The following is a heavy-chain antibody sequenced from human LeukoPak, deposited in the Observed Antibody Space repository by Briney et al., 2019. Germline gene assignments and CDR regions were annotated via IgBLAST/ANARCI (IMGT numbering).Heavy chain of an antibody. D-gene: IGHD3-22*01. CDR1: GFTFSTYA. Sequence: GGSLRLSCSASGFTFSTYAMHWVRQAPGKGLEYVSAISSNGGTIYYADSVKGKFTISRDNSKSTLYLQLSSLRAEATAVYYCVKGSEAYCDSKSDYWGQGTLVTVSS. CDR2: ISSNGGTI. J-gene: IGHJ4*02. V-gene: IGHV3-64D*09. CDR3: VKGSEAYCDSKSDY.